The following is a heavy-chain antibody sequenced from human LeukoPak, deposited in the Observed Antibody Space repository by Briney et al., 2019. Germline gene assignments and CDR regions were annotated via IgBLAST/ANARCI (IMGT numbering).Heavy chain of an antibody. Sequence: SETLSLTCAVYGGSFSGYYWSWVRQPSGKGLEWIAYIYYTGSTNYNPSLKSRVTISVDTSKNQFSLKLSSVTAADTAVYYCARASYGDYVKHYYYYYGMDVWGQGTTVTVSS. CDR2: IYYTGST. CDR3: ARASYGDYVKHYYYYYGMDV. V-gene: IGHV4-59*01. J-gene: IGHJ6*02. CDR1: GGSFSGYY. D-gene: IGHD4-17*01.